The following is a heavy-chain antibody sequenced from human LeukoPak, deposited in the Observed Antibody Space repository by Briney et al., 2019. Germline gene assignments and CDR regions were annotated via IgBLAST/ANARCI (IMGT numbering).Heavy chain of an antibody. J-gene: IGHJ4*02. CDR2: INHSGST. Sequence: SETLSLTFAVYGGSFSGYYWSWIRQPPGKGLEWIGEINHSGSTNYNPSLKSRVTISVDTSKNQFSLKLSSVTAADTAVYYCARARGHPGYYFDYWGQGTLVTVSS. D-gene: IGHD2-15*01. V-gene: IGHV4-34*01. CDR1: GGSFSGYY. CDR3: ARARGHPGYYFDY.